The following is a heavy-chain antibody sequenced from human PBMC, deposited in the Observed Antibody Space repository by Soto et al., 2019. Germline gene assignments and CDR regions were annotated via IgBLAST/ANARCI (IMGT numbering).Heavy chain of an antibody. CDR2: IFYSGST. D-gene: IGHD6-19*01. CDR3: ARRYGWLYFDY. V-gene: IGHV4-39*01. J-gene: IGHJ4*02. CDR1: GDSISSSNYF. Sequence: SETLSLTCTVSGDSISSSNYFWGWIRQPPGKGLEWIGTIFYSGSTYYNPSLKSRVTISVDASKNQFSLRLTSVTAADTALYYCARRYGWLYFDYWGQGSLVTVSS.